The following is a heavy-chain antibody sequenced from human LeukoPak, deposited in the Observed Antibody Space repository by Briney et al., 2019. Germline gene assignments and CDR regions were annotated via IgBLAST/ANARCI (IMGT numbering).Heavy chain of an antibody. J-gene: IGHJ4*02. D-gene: IGHD3-16*01. V-gene: IGHV4-61*01. Sequence: PSETLSLTCTVSGGSVSHASYYWSWIRQPPGKGLEWIGYVYNSGSTSYNPSLKSRVTISVDTSKNQFSLKLSSVTAADTAVYYCARRSVAGGEKFDYWGQGTLVTVSS. CDR1: GGSVSHASYY. CDR2: VYNSGST. CDR3: ARRSVAGGEKFDY.